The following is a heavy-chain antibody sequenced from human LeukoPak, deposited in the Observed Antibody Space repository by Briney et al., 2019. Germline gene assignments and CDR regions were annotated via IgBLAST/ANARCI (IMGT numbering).Heavy chain of an antibody. CDR2: IRYDGSNK. D-gene: IGHD3-10*01. J-gene: IGHJ4*02. Sequence: PGGSLRLSCAASGFTFSSYGMHWVRQAPGKGLEWVAFIRYDGSNKHYADSVKGRFTISRDNSKNTLYLQMNSLRAEDTAAYYCAKRYYGSGRHSFDYWGQGTLVTVSS. CDR1: GFTFSSYG. V-gene: IGHV3-30*02. CDR3: AKRYYGSGRHSFDY.